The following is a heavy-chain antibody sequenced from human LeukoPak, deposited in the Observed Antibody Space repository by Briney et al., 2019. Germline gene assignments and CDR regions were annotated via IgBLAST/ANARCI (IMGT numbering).Heavy chain of an antibody. CDR1: GGSISSYY. CDR3: SRHAKTYYGSGSYSTNFDY. D-gene: IGHD3-10*01. J-gene: IGHJ4*02. V-gene: IGHV4-59*08. CDR2: IYYSGST. Sequence: PSETLSLTCTVSGGSISSYYWSWIRQPPGKGLERIGHIYYSGSTNYNPSLKSRVTISVDTSKNQFSLKLSSVTAADTAVYYCSRHAKTYYGSGSYSTNFDYWGQGTLVTVSS.